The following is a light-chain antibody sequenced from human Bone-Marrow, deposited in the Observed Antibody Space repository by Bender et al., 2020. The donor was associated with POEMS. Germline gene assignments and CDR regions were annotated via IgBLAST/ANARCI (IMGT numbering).Light chain of an antibody. V-gene: IGLV1-36*01. Sequence: QSVLTQPPSVSGAPRQRVTISCSGGSSNIANNAVNWYQQLPGKAPKLLIYNDDLMPSGVSDRFSGSKSGTSASLAISGLQSDDEAIYFCVAWDASLNGWVFGGGTKLTVL. CDR1: SSNIANNA. J-gene: IGLJ3*02. CDR2: NDD. CDR3: VAWDASLNGWV.